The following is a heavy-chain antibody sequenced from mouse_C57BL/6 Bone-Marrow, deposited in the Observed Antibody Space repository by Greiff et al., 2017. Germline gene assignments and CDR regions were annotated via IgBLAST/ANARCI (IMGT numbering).Heavy chain of an antibody. CDR1: GYTFTSYG. J-gene: IGHJ2*01. Sequence: QVQLQQSGAELARPGASVKLSCKASGYTFTSYGISWVKQRTGKGLEWIGEIYPRSGNTYYNEKFKGKATLTADKSSSTAYMELRSLTSEDSAIYFCARRYYVSSHFDYWCQGTTLTVSS. V-gene: IGHV1-81*01. D-gene: IGHD1-1*01. CDR2: IYPRSGNT. CDR3: ARRYYVSSHFDY.